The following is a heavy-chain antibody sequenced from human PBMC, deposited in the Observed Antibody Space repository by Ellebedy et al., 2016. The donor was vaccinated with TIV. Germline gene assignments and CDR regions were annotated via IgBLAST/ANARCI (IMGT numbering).Heavy chain of an antibody. V-gene: IGHV3-49*03. D-gene: IGHD4-23*01. Sequence: PGGSLRLSCTASGFTFGDYGMCWFRKAPGKGLEWVAFIRSKAYGGTAEYVASVKGRFTISRDDSNSIAYLQMNNLETEDTAVYYCTRKKTTVVMFDYWGQGTLVTVSS. CDR2: IRSKAYGGTA. CDR3: TRKKTTVVMFDY. J-gene: IGHJ4*02. CDR1: GFTFGDYG.